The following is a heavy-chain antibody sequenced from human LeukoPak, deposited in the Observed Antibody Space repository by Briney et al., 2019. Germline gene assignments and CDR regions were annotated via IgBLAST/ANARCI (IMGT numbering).Heavy chain of an antibody. CDR2: FSSSSSYI. Sequence: PGGSLRLSCAASGFTFSSYSMNWVRQAPGKGLEWVSSFSSSSSYIYYADSVKGRFTISRDNAKNSLYLQMNSLRAEDTAVYYCARDQYCSSTSCDAFDIWGQGTMVTVSS. V-gene: IGHV3-21*01. J-gene: IGHJ3*02. CDR3: ARDQYCSSTSCDAFDI. CDR1: GFTFSSYS. D-gene: IGHD2-2*01.